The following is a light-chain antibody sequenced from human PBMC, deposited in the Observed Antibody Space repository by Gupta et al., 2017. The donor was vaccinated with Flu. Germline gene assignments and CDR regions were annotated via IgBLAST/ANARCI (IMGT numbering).Light chain of an antibody. CDR2: GVY. CDR1: SSDVGGNNH. J-gene: IGLJ3*02. Sequence: SCTGTSSDVGGNNHVSWYQQHPGKAPKLMIYGVYQRPSGVPDRFSGSKSGNTASLTISGLQAEDEADYYCCLYGGSWLFGGGTKLPVL. V-gene: IGLV2-11*03. CDR3: CLYGGSWL.